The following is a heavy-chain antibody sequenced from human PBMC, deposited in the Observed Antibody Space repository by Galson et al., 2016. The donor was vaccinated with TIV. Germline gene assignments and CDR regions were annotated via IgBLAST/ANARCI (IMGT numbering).Heavy chain of an antibody. J-gene: IGHJ6*02. V-gene: IGHV3-74*01. CDR3: ARALDYFKSSAYSYRSDFYYYAMDA. Sequence: SLRLSCAASGFTFRSYWMHWVRQAPGKGPMWVARINGDGSSSDYADSVEGRFTISRDNAKTTLSLQMNSLRAEDTAVYFCARALDYFKSSAYSYRSDFYYYAMDALGLGTTVTVSS. CDR2: INGDGSSS. D-gene: IGHD2/OR15-2a*01. CDR1: GFTFRSYW.